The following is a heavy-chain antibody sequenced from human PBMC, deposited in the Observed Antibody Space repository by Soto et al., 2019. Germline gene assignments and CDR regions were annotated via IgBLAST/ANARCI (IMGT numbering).Heavy chain of an antibody. CDR1: GGSISSYY. Sequence: PSETLSLTCTVSGGSISSYYWSWIRQPPGKGLEWIGYIYYSGSTNYNPSHKSRVTKSVDTSKNQFSLKLSSVTAADTSVYYCAKTYYYGSGSYSEWFDPWGQGTMVTVSS. CDR3: AKTYYYGSGSYSEWFDP. D-gene: IGHD3-10*01. CDR2: IYYSGST. V-gene: IGHV4-59*01. J-gene: IGHJ5*01.